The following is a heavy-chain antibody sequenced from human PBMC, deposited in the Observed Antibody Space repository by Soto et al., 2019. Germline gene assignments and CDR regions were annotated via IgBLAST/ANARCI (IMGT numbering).Heavy chain of an antibody. CDR1: GDSVSSNSAA. CDR2: TYYRSKWYN. J-gene: IGHJ6*02. CDR3: ARGDYSNYVPYYYYGMDV. D-gene: IGHD4-4*01. Sequence: SQTLSLTCAISGDSVSSNSAAWNWTRQSPSRGLEWLGRTYYRSKWYNDYAVSVKSRITINPDTSKNQFSLQLNSVTPEDTAVYYCARGDYSNYVPYYYYGMDVWGQGTTVTVSS. V-gene: IGHV6-1*01.